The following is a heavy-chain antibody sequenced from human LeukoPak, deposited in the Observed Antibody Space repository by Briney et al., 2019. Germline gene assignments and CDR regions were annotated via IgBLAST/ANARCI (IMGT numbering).Heavy chain of an antibody. V-gene: IGHV4-59*01. Sequence: PSETLSLTCTVSGGSISGYYWSWTRQPPGKGLEWIGYIYYSGSTNYNPSLKSRVTISVDTSKNQFSLKLSSVTAADTAVYYCARSEWELLSVDYWGQGTLVTVSS. CDR2: IYYSGST. CDR1: GGSISGYY. J-gene: IGHJ4*02. CDR3: ARSEWELLSVDY. D-gene: IGHD1-26*01.